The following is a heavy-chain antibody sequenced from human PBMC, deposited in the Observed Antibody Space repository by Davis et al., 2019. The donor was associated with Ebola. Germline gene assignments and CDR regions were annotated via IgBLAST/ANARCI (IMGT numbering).Heavy chain of an antibody. J-gene: IGHJ4*02. V-gene: IGHV3-7*01. CDR2: IKQDGSNK. D-gene: IGHD3-22*01. Sequence: GESLKISCAASGFTFSSYWMSWVRQAPGKGLEWVANIKQDGSNKYYADSVKGRFTISRDNSKNTLYLQMNSLRAEDTAVYYCAKDRWDDGGYYFDYWGQGTLVTVSS. CDR3: AKDRWDDGGYYFDY. CDR1: GFTFSSYW.